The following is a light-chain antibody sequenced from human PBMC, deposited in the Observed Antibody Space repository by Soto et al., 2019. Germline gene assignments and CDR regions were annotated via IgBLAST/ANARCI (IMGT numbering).Light chain of an antibody. J-gene: IGLJ1*01. V-gene: IGLV2-23*03. Sequence: QSVLTQPASVSGSPGQSITISCTGTSSDFGSYNLVSWYQQHPGKAPKLMIYEGSKRPSGVSNRFPGSKSGNTASLTISGLQAEDEADYYCCSYAGSSTFWVFGTGTKVTVL. CDR1: SSDFGSYNL. CDR2: EGS. CDR3: CSYAGSSTFWV.